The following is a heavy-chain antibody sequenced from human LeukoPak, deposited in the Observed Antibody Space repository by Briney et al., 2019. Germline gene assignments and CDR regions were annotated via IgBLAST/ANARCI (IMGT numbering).Heavy chain of an antibody. J-gene: IGHJ4*02. Sequence: GGSLRLSCAASGFTFSNAWTSWVRQAPGKGLEWVGRIKSKTDGGTTDYAAPVKGRFTISRDDSKNTLYLQMNSLKTEDTAVYYCTSRLTHFWSGYLDYWGQGTLVTVSS. CDR1: GFTFSNAW. D-gene: IGHD3-3*02. CDR3: TSRLTHFWSGYLDY. CDR2: IKSKTDGGTT. V-gene: IGHV3-15*01.